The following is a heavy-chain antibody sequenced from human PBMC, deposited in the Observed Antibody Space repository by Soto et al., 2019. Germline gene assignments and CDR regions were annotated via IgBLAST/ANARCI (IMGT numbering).Heavy chain of an antibody. D-gene: IGHD2-2*01. J-gene: IGHJ4*02. CDR2: IRSKAYNYAT. CDR1: GFSFSGSA. Sequence: EVQLVESGGGLVQPGGSLKLSCAASGFSFSGSAIHWVRQSSEKGLEWVGRIRSKAYNYATEYAASVKGRFTFSRDDSKTTAYLQMNSLKTEDTAMYYCTRNVPFDPIFDYWGQGTLVTVSS. V-gene: IGHV3-73*02. CDR3: TRNVPFDPIFDY.